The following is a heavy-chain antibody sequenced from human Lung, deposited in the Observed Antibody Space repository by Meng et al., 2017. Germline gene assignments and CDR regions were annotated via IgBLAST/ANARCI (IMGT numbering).Heavy chain of an antibody. CDR1: GGSITSSTG. D-gene: IGHD1-26*01. Sequence: VQLTGSGPGTGKPAATLTLTCTVSGGSITSSTGWSWVRQTPGKGLEWFGEIFHSGSTNYNPPLESRVTISVDKSKNQFSLKVYSVTAADTATYYCARFDISSSGRGDYWGQGILVTVSS. J-gene: IGHJ4*02. V-gene: IGHV4-4*02. CDR3: ARFDISSSGRGDY. CDR2: IFHSGST.